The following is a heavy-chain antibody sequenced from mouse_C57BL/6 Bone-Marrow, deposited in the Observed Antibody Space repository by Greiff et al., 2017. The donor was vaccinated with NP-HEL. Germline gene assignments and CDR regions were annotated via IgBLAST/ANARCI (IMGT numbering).Heavy chain of an antibody. V-gene: IGHV5-9-1*02. CDR1: GFTFSSYA. D-gene: IGHD2-5*01. CDR3: TRAPFYYSNYPAWFAY. J-gene: IGHJ3*01. CDR2: ISSGGDYI. Sequence: EVKLVESGEGLVKPGGSLKLSCAASGFTFSSYAMSWVRQTPEKRLEWVAYISSGGDYIYYADTVKGRFTISRDNARTTLYLQMSSLKSEDTAMYYCTRAPFYYSNYPAWFAYWGQGTLVTVSA.